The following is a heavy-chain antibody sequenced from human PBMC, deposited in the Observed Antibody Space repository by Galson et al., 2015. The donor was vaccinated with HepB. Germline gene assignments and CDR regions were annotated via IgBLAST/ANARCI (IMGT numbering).Heavy chain of an antibody. CDR2: ITPYNGHT. D-gene: IGHD1-26*01. J-gene: IGHJ4*02. V-gene: IGHV1-18*01. CDR3: ARDDVMGALNYFDY. Sequence: SVKVSCKASGYTFTRNGISWVRQAPGQGLEWMGWITPYNGHTNYAQKFQGRVTMTTDTSTSTAYMEVRSLRSDDTAVYFCARDDVMGALNYFDYWGQGTLVTVSS. CDR1: GYTFTRNG.